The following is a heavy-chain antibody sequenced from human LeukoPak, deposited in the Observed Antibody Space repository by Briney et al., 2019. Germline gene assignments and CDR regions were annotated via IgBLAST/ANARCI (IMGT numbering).Heavy chain of an antibody. CDR3: ARDYCGGDCLYFDY. D-gene: IGHD2-21*02. CDR2: INWNGGSN. Sequence: PGWSLRLACAASGFTFHDYGMSWVPQAPGKGLEGVSGINWNGGSNGYEDSVKGRFTISRDNAKNYLYLQMNSLRAEETALYYCARDYCGGDCLYFDYWGQGTLVTVSS. V-gene: IGHV3-20*04. CDR1: GFTFHDYG. J-gene: IGHJ4*02.